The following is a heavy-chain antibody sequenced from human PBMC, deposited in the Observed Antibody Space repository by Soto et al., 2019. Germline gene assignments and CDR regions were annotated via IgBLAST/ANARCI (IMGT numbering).Heavy chain of an antibody. Sequence: GGSLRLSCAASGFTFSYYSMNWVRQAPGKRLEWVASISSSSTYIHYVDSVKGRFTVSRDNAKNSLYLQMNSLRAEDTAVYYCGIDRSLSVFRFSAGVMDVLHQASTVT. V-gene: IGHV3-21*01. J-gene: IGHJ6*02. CDR1: GFTFSYYS. CDR2: ISSSSTYI. CDR3: GIDRSLSVFRFSAGVMDV. D-gene: IGHD6-25*01.